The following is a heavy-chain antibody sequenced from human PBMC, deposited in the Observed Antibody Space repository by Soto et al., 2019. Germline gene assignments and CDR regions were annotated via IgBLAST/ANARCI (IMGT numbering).Heavy chain of an antibody. Sequence: QAQVVQSGAEERKPGSSVKLSCKASEGTFNSYAIAWVRQAPGQGLEWMGGIIPYYNTLNYVQKFQDRVTITADDSTNTVYIELSSLRSDDTAVYFCASGASRWYPYFFDSWAQGTLVTVSS. CDR2: IIPYYNTL. CDR3: ASGASRWYPYFFDS. V-gene: IGHV1-69*01. CDR1: EGTFNSYA. D-gene: IGHD6-13*01. J-gene: IGHJ4*02.